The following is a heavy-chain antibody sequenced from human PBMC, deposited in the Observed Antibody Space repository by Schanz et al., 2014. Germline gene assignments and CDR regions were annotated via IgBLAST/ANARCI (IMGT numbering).Heavy chain of an antibody. CDR3: VRLPVGYGSGIWDV. Sequence: EVQLVESGGGLIQPGGSLRLSCTASGFAFSSYSMNWVRQAPGKGLEWVSYISSSGTTIYYADSVKGRFTISRDNAKNSLFLQMNSLRVEDTAVYYCVRLPVGYGSGIWDVWGQGTSVTVSS. J-gene: IGHJ6*02. CDR2: ISSSGTTI. V-gene: IGHV3-48*01. CDR1: GFAFSSYS. D-gene: IGHD3-10*01.